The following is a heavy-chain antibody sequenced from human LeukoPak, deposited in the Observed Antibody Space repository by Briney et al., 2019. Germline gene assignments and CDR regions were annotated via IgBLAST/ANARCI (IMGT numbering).Heavy chain of an antibody. CDR2: IYYSGYT. J-gene: IGHJ4*02. V-gene: IGHV4-31*02. CDR1: GGSISSGDYY. Sequence: SETLTLTCTVSGGSISSGDYYWSWIRQHKGKGLEWIAYIYYSGYTYYNPSHKSPVTISVDTSKNQFSLKLSSVTAADTAVYYCARAPRDTNGWYYFDYWGQGTLVSVSS. D-gene: IGHD5-18*01. CDR3: ARAPRDTNGWYYFDY.